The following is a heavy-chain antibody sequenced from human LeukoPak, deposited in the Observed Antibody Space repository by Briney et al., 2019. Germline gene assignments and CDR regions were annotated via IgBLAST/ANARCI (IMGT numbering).Heavy chain of an antibody. Sequence: GGSLRLSCAASGFTFSSYAMSWVRQAPGKGLEWVSSIRGSGGNTYYADSVKGRFTISRDNSRNTLYLQMNSLRAEDTAVYYCAKFQAGRFVESLQSRDFDYWGQGTLVTVSS. CDR3: AKFQAGRFVESLQSRDFDY. CDR2: IRGSGGNT. CDR1: GFTFSSYA. J-gene: IGHJ4*02. D-gene: IGHD3-3*01. V-gene: IGHV3-23*01.